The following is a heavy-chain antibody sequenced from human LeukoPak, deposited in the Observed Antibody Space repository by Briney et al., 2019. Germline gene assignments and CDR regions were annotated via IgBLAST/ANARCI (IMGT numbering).Heavy chain of an antibody. Sequence: GGSLRLSCAASGFTFSSYAMHWVRQAPGKGLEWVAVISYDGSNKYYADSVKDRFTISRDNSKNTLYLQMNSLRAEDTAVYYCARDLFTYSSSSLGWWGQGTLVTVSS. CDR1: GFTFSSYA. CDR2: ISYDGSNK. V-gene: IGHV3-30-3*01. D-gene: IGHD6-6*01. J-gene: IGHJ4*02. CDR3: ARDLFTYSSSSLGW.